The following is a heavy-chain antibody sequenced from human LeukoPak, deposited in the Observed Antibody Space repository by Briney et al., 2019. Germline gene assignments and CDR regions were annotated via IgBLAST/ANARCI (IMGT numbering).Heavy chain of an antibody. CDR1: GYTFTVYY. Sequence: ASVKVSCKASGYTFTVYYMHWVRQAPGQGLEWMGWINPNSGGTNYAQKFQGRVTMTRDTSISTAYMELSRLRSDDTAVYYCARLITMVRGAYYFDYWGQGTLVTVSS. CDR3: ARLITMVRGAYYFDY. V-gene: IGHV1-2*02. CDR2: INPNSGGT. J-gene: IGHJ4*02. D-gene: IGHD3-10*01.